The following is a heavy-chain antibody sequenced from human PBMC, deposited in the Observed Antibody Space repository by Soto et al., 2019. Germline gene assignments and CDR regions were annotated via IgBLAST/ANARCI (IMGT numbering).Heavy chain of an antibody. CDR2: INPNSGGT. Sequence: ASVKGSFKSSGYTFTGYYMHWVRQAPGQGLEWMGWINPNSGGTNYAQKFQGRVTMTRDTSISTAYMELSRLRSDDTAVYYCARDRAGIAAAGRRGNWFDPWGQGTLVTVSS. CDR3: ARDRAGIAAAGRRGNWFDP. D-gene: IGHD6-13*01. J-gene: IGHJ5*02. CDR1: GYTFTGYY. V-gene: IGHV1-2*02.